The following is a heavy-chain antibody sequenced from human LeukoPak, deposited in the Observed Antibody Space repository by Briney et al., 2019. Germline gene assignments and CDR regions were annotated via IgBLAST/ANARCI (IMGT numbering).Heavy chain of an antibody. CDR2: ISGSGGST. CDR1: GFTFSSYA. CDR3: AKVLEVVAAIRSYYYYGMDV. Sequence: PEGSLRLSCAASGFTFSSYAMSWVRQAPGKGLEWVSAISGSGGSTYYADSVKGRFTISRDNSKNTLYLQMNSLRAEDTAVYYCAKVLEVVAAIRSYYYYGMDVWGQGTTVTVSS. J-gene: IGHJ6*02. D-gene: IGHD2-15*01. V-gene: IGHV3-23*01.